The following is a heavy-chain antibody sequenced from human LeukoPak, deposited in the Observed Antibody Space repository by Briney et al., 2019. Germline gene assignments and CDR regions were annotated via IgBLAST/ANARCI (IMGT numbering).Heavy chain of an antibody. V-gene: IGHV3-7*01. CDR3: ARNGEVPTYYDFWSGYFPYYYMDV. Sequence: GGSLRLSCAASGFTFSSYWMSWVRQAPGKGLEWVANIKQDGSEKYYVDSVKGRFTISRDNAKNSLYLQMNSLRAEDTAVYYCARNGEVPTYYDFWSGYFPYYYMDVWGKGTTVTVSS. CDR1: GFTFSSYW. D-gene: IGHD3-3*01. CDR2: IKQDGSEK. J-gene: IGHJ6*03.